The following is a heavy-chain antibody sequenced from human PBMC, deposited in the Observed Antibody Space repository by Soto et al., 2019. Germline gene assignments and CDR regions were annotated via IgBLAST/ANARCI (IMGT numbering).Heavy chain of an antibody. Sequence: EVQLLESGGGLVQPGGSLRLSCAASGFAFSSYAMSWVRQAPGKGLEWVSSISGSTSGTYYADAVKGRFTISRDNSNNTLNLQMNSLRAEDTAVYYCAKDRGFLDPFDYWGQGALVTVSS. CDR2: ISGSTSGT. V-gene: IGHV3-23*01. J-gene: IGHJ4*02. CDR3: AKDRGFLDPFDY. CDR1: GFAFSSYA. D-gene: IGHD3-16*02.